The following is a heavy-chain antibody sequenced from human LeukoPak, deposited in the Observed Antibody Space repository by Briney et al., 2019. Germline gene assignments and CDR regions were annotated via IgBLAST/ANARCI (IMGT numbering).Heavy chain of an antibody. CDR3: ARGRECSGTGCYLPGIY. V-gene: IGHV3-7*01. CDR2: IKQDGSEK. D-gene: IGHD2-2*01. Sequence: GGSLRLSCAASGLTFSNYWMDWVRQAPGKGLEWVANIKQDGSEKYHVDSVKGRFTISRDNAKNSLYLQMDSLRVEDTAVYYCARGRECSGTGCYLPGIYWGQGILVTVSS. CDR1: GLTFSNYW. J-gene: IGHJ4*02.